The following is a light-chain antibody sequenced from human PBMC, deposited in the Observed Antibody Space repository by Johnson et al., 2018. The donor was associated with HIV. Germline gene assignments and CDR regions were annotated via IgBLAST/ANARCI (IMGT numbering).Light chain of an antibody. Sequence: QSVLTQPPSVSAAPGQKVTISCSGSSSNIGSHYVSWYQQLPGTAPKLLIYDNNKRPSGIPDRFSGSKSGTSATLGITGLQTGDETDYYCGSWDSSLSALVFGTGTKVTVL. CDR2: DNN. CDR1: SSNIGSHY. V-gene: IGLV1-51*01. CDR3: GSWDSSLSALV. J-gene: IGLJ1*01.